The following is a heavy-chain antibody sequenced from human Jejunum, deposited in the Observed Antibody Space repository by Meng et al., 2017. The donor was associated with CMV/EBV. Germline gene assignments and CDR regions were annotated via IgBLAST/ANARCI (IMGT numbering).Heavy chain of an antibody. D-gene: IGHD2-2*01. CDR1: DGSISSYY. J-gene: IGHJ4*02. CDR2: IHTSGTT. CDR3: AREKSSCTSSTCYGVDS. Sequence: QGRLQQWCAGLLKPSETLSLPCTVSDGSISSYYWSWIRQSAGKGLEWIGRIHTSGTTNYNPSLKSRVTLSLDTSKDQFSLKLTSVTAADTAVYYCAREKSSCTSSTCYGVDSWGQGTLVTVSS. V-gene: IGHV4-59*10.